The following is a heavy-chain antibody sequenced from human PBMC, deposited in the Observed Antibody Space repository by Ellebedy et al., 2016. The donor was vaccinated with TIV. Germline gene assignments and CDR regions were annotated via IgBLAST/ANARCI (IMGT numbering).Heavy chain of an antibody. CDR3: ARDRSYNTFDY. CDR1: GFTFSNAW. CDR2: ISSSSSYI. J-gene: IGHJ4*02. D-gene: IGHD5-24*01. V-gene: IGHV3-21*01. Sequence: GGSLRLXXAASGFTFSNAWMSWVRQAPGKGLEWVSSISSSSSYIYYADSVKGRFTISRDNARNSLYLQMDSLRAEDTAVYYCARDRSYNTFDYWGQGTLVTVSS.